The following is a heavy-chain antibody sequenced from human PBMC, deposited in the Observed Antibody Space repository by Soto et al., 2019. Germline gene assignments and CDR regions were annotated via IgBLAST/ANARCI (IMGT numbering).Heavy chain of an antibody. J-gene: IGHJ4*02. CDR1: GYRFPSYG. V-gene: IGHV1-18*01. Sequence: ASVKVSCKVSGYRFPSYGINWVRQAPGQGLEWVGWVNPDNHNTNYAQNFQHRVSLTTDTSTNTAFLELRGLRSDDTAVYYCARVRFGDTFDYWGQGTLVTVSS. D-gene: IGHD3-16*01. CDR3: ARVRFGDTFDY. CDR2: VNPDNHNT.